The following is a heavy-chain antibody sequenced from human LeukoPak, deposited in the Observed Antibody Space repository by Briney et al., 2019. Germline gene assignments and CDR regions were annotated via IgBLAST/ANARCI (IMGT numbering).Heavy chain of an antibody. CDR1: GGSISSYY. D-gene: IGHD2-2*01. CDR3: ARGYCSSTSCSALPGY. J-gene: IGHJ4*02. CDR2: IYYSGTT. Sequence: SETLSLTCTVSGGSISSYYWSWIRQPPGKGLEGIGYIYYSGTTNYNPSLKSRVTISVDTSKNQVSLKLSSLTAADTAVYYCARGYCSSTSCSALPGYWGQGTLVTVSS. V-gene: IGHV4-59*01.